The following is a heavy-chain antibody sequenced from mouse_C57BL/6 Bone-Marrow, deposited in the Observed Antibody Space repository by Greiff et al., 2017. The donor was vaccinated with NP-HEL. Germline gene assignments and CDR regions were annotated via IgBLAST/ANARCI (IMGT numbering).Heavy chain of an antibody. CDR2: IRNKANGYTT. J-gene: IGHJ4*01. CDR3: ARYKYTTVVAPYYYAMDY. Sequence: EVMLVESGGGLVQPGGSLSLSCAASGFTFTDYYMSWVRQPPGKALEWLGFIRNKANGYTTEYSASVKGRFTISRDNSQSILYLQMNALRAEDSATYYCARYKYTTVVAPYYYAMDYWGQGTSVTVSS. D-gene: IGHD1-1*01. CDR1: GFTFTDYY. V-gene: IGHV7-3*01.